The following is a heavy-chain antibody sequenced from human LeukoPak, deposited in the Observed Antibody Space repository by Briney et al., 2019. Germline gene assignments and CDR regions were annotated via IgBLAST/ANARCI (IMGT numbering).Heavy chain of an antibody. V-gene: IGHV3-21*01. CDR1: GFTFSSYS. CDR2: ISSSSSYI. Sequence: GGSLRLSCAASGFTFSSYSMNWVRQAPGKGLEWVSSISSSSSYIYYADSVKGRFTISRDNAKNSLYLQMNSLRAEDTAVYYCARSRALLWFGRPPVPDAFDIWGQGTMVTVSS. J-gene: IGHJ3*02. CDR3: ARSRALLWFGRPPVPDAFDI. D-gene: IGHD3-10*01.